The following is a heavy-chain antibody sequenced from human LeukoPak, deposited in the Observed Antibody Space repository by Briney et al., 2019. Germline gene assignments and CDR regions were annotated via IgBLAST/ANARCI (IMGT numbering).Heavy chain of an antibody. CDR3: ASGSTDTAMVNAFDI. CDR1: GGTFSSYA. J-gene: IGHJ3*02. V-gene: IGHV1-69*13. CDR2: IIPIFGTA. Sequence: SVKVSCKASGGTFSSYAISWVRQAPGQGHEWMGGIIPIFGTANYAQKFQGRVTITADESTSTAYMELSSLRSEDTAVYYCASGSTDTAMVNAFDIWGQGTMVTVSS. D-gene: IGHD5-18*01.